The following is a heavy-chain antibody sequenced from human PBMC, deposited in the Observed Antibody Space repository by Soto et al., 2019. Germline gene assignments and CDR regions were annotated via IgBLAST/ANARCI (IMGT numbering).Heavy chain of an antibody. Sequence: EVQLVQSGGGLVQPGGSLRLSCEASGFSLSAFWMNWVRQSPRKGLEWVSNINPEGSEKVYVDSVKGRFTVSRDNTQNSVFVQMDRLRAVVPAVSFCAGWGYNVCYWGQGSLVTVSS. CDR1: GFSLSAFW. CDR2: INPEGSEK. V-gene: IGHV3-7*02. J-gene: IGHJ4*02. D-gene: IGHD3-16*01. CDR3: AGWGYNVCY.